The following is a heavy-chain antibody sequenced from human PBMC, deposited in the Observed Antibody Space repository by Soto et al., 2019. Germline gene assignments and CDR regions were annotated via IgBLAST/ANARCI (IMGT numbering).Heavy chain of an antibody. Sequence: ASVKVSCKASGDTFTKYTFNWVRQAPGQGLEWMGRIIPILGIANYAQTFQGRVTITADKSTSTAYMELSSLRSEDTAVYYCARAFYYDILTGPFDYWGQGTLVTVSS. J-gene: IGHJ4*02. CDR2: IIPILGIA. CDR3: ARAFYYDILTGPFDY. V-gene: IGHV1-69*02. D-gene: IGHD3-9*01. CDR1: GDTFTKYT.